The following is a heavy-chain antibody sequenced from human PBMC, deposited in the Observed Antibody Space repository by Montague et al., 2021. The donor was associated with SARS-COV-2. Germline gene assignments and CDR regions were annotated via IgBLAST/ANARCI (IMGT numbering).Heavy chain of an antibody. CDR2: IYYSGST. CDR3: ARLGLQLLGGHYFDY. J-gene: IGHJ4*02. D-gene: IGHD5-24*01. CDR1: GGSISSYY. Sequence: SETLSLTCTVSGGSISSYYWSWIRQPPGKGLEWIGYIYYSGSTNWNPSLKSGVTTSVDTSKNQFSLKLSSVTAADTAVYYCARLGLQLLGGHYFDYWGQGTLVTVSS. V-gene: IGHV4-59*08.